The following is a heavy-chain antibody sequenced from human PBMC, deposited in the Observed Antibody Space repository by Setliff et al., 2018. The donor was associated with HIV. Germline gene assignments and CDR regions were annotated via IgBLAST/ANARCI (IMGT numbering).Heavy chain of an antibody. J-gene: IGHJ4*02. CDR3: ARNPPRYGDSKDY. Sequence: SETLSLTCTVSGGSVGSASYYWSWVRQPPGKGLEWIGYIYYTWSTKYNPSLKSRVTMSIDTSKNQFSLKLSSVTAADSCVYYCARNPPRYGDSKDYWGQGTLVTVSS. V-gene: IGHV4-61*01. CDR2: IYYTWST. D-gene: IGHD4-17*01. CDR1: GGSVGSASYY.